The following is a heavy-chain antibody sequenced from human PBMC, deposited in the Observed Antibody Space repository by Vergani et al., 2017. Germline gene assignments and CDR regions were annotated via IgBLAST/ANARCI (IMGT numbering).Heavy chain of an antibody. CDR1: GFIFNNYW. CDR2: IKLDGSEK. V-gene: IGHV3-7*01. J-gene: IGHJ6*02. D-gene: IGHD1-26*01. CDR3: ARNRELDV. Sequence: EVQLVESGGGLVQPGGSLRLSCAASGFIFNNYWMNWVRQGPGKGLEWVANIKLDGSEKNYVDSVKGRFTISRDNAKNSLYLQLNSLRAEDTAVYYCARNRELDVWGQGTTVTV.